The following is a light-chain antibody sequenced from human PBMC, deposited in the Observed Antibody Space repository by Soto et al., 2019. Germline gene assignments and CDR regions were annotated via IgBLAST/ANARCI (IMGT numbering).Light chain of an antibody. J-gene: IGLJ2*01. CDR3: CSYACTYTVV. CDR2: EVS. Sequence: QSALTQPRSVSGSPGQSGTISCTGTSSDVGDYNYVSWYQQHPGKAPKFIIYEVSKRPSGVPDRFSGSKSGNTASLTISGLQAEDEADYYCCSYACTYTVVFGGGTKVTVL. CDR1: SSDVGDYNY. V-gene: IGLV2-11*01.